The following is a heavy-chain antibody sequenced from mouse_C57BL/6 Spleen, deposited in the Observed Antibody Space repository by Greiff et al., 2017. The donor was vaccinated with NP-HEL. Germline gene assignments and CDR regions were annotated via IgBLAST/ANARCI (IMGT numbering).Heavy chain of an antibody. D-gene: IGHD1-1*01. CDR2: ISSGGSYT. Sequence: EVHLVESGGDLVKPGGSLKLSCAASGFTFSSYGMSWVRQTPDKRLEWVATISSGGSYTYYPDSVKGRFTISRDNAKNTLYLQMSSLKSEDTAMYYCARRHYGSSYAMDYWGQGTSVTVSS. CDR3: ARRHYGSSYAMDY. V-gene: IGHV5-6*01. J-gene: IGHJ4*01. CDR1: GFTFSSYG.